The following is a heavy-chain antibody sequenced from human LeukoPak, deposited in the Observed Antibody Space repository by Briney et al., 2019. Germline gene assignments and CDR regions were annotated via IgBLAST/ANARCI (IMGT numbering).Heavy chain of an antibody. CDR2: ISGSGGST. Sequence: GGSLRLACAASGFTFSNFSMSWVRQAPGKGLEWVSAISGSGGSTYYADSVKGRFTISRDNSKNTLYLQMNSLRAEDTAVYYCAVPSYDSSGYYYWGQGTLVTVSS. D-gene: IGHD3-22*01. CDR1: GFTFSNFS. J-gene: IGHJ4*02. CDR3: AVPSYDSSGYYY. V-gene: IGHV3-23*01.